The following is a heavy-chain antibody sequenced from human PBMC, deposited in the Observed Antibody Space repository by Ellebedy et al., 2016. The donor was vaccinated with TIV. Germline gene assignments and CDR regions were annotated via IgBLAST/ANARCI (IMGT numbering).Heavy chain of an antibody. J-gene: IGHJ2*01. Sequence: GESLKISCAASGFIFSTYSMNWVRQAPGKRLEWISYISNRDGIVYYADSVEGRFTISRDDARNSLSLQMNSLRDEDTAIYYCVRDAAGTQGTYWYFDLWGRGTLVTVSS. CDR2: ISNRDGIV. D-gene: IGHD3-10*01. CDR3: VRDAAGTQGTYWYFDL. CDR1: GFIFSTYS. V-gene: IGHV3-48*02.